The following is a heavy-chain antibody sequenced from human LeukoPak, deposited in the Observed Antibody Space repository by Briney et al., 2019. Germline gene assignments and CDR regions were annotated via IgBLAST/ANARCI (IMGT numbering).Heavy chain of an antibody. CDR2: IYYSGST. J-gene: IGHJ4*02. CDR1: GGSISSYY. V-gene: IGHV4-59*08. Sequence: SETLSLTRTVSGGSISSYYWSWVRQPPGKGLEWIGYIYYSGSTNYNPSLKSRVTISVDTSKNQFSLKLSSVTAADTAVYYCARRQPGYSSSWIDYWGQGTLVTVSS. CDR3: ARRQPGYSSSWIDY. D-gene: IGHD6-13*01.